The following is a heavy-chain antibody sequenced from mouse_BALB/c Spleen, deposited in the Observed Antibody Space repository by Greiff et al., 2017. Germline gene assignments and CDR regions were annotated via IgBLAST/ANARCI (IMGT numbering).Heavy chain of an antibody. Sequence: EVQLVESGGGLVQPGGSRKLSCAASGFTFSSFGMHWVRQAPEKGLEWVAYISSGSSTIYYADTVKGRFTISRDNPKNTLFLQMTSLRSEDTAMYYCARSDYDDDYAMDYWGQGTSVTVSS. CDR2: ISSGSSTI. CDR1: GFTFSSFG. CDR3: ARSDYDDDYAMDY. V-gene: IGHV5-17*02. D-gene: IGHD2-4*01. J-gene: IGHJ4*01.